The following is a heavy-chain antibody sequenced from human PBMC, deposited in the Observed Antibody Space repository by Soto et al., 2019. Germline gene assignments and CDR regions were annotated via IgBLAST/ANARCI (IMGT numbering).Heavy chain of an antibody. J-gene: IGHJ5*02. CDR2: IHAGGSF. Sequence: QAQLQVSGPGLVKPAETLSLICNVSGGPITDSYWSCIRQSPGKGLEWIGRIHAGGSFNYNPSLRRRAAISVDTSKSQVSLRLTSVTAADTAVYFCARENTPEMTRGWFAPWGQGTLVTVSS. V-gene: IGHV4-4*07. D-gene: IGHD3-10*01. CDR3: ARENTPEMTRGWFAP. CDR1: GGPITDSY.